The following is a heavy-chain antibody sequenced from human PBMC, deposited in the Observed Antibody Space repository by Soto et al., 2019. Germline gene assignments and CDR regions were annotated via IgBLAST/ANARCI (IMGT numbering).Heavy chain of an antibody. CDR2: ISAYNGNT. CDR3: ARDYYCTNGVCYPEVDAFDI. V-gene: IGHV1-18*01. D-gene: IGHD2-8*01. J-gene: IGHJ3*02. Sequence: ASVKVSCKASGYTFTSYGISWVRQAPGQGLEWMGWISAYNGNTNYAQKLQGRVTMTTDTSTSTAYMELRSLRSDDTAVYYCARDYYCTNGVCYPEVDAFDIWGQGTMVTVSS. CDR1: GYTFTSYG.